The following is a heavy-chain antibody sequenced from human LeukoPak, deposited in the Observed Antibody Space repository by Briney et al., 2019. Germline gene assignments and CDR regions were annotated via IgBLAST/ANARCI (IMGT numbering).Heavy chain of an antibody. CDR1: GFTFNSVW. V-gene: IGHV3-23*01. Sequence: GGSLRLSCAASGFTFNSVWMSWVRQAPGKGLEWVSAISGSGGSTYYADSVKGRFTISRDNSKNTLYLQMNSLRAEDTAVYYCAKPLAVVVPAAQLFQHWGQGTLVTVSS. CDR3: AKPLAVVVPAAQLFQH. D-gene: IGHD2-2*01. J-gene: IGHJ1*01. CDR2: ISGSGGST.